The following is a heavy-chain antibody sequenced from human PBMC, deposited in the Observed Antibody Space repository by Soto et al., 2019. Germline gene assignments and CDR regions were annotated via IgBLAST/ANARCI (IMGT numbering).Heavy chain of an antibody. D-gene: IGHD5-12*01. CDR1: GCTFSSYA. CDR2: IIPIFGTA. Sequence: SVKVSCKASGCTFSSYAISGVRQPPPQGLEWMGGIIPIFGTANYAQKFQGRVTITADESTSTAYMELSSLRSEDTAVYYCARVTTRMATISWFDPWGQGTLVTVSS. V-gene: IGHV1-69*13. CDR3: ARVTTRMATISWFDP. J-gene: IGHJ5*02.